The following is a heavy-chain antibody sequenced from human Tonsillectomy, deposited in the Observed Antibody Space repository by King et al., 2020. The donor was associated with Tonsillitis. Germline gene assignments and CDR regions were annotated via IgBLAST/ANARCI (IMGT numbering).Heavy chain of an antibody. CDR3: ARSIPYFHFWSGYQDP. J-gene: IGHJ5*02. CDR2: IYYSGST. CDR1: GGSVSSGTYY. V-gene: IGHV4-61*01. D-gene: IGHD3-3*01. Sequence: VQLQESGPGLVKPSETLSLTCTVSGGSVSSGTYYWSWIRQPPGKGLEWIGHIYYSGSTNYNPSLKSRVTISVDTSKNQFSLKLSSVTAADTAVYYCARSIPYFHFWSGYQDPWGQGTRVIVSS.